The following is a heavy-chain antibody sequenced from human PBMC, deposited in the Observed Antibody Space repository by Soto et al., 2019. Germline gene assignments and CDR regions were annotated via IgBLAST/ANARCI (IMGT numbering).Heavy chain of an antibody. CDR3: ARERGGYSYGDY. V-gene: IGHV1-18*01. CDR1: GYTFTSYG. CDR2: VNIYEGST. J-gene: IGHJ4*02. D-gene: IGHD5-18*01. Sequence: QVQLVQSGAEVKKPGASVKVSCKASGYTFTSYGITWVRQAPGQGLEWMGWVNIYEGSTNYAQKFQGRVTMNTDTSTSTVYLELTSLRSDDAAIYYCARERGGYSYGDYWGQGTLVTVSS.